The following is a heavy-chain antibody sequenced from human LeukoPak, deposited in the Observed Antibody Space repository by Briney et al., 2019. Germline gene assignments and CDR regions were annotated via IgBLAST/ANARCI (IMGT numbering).Heavy chain of an antibody. D-gene: IGHD4-17*01. CDR1: GGSISSGGYY. J-gene: IGHJ4*02. V-gene: IGHV4-61*08. Sequence: SETLSLTCTVSGGSISSGGYYWSWIRQTPGKGLEWIGYSYYGGSTIYSPSLKSRVTISVDTANNQFSLKLNSVTAADTAVYYCARMGNPATVTADYWGQGTLVTVSS. CDR2: SYYGGST. CDR3: ARMGNPATVTADY.